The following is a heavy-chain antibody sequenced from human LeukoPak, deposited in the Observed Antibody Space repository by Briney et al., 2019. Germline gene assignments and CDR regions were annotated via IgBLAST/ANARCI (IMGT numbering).Heavy chain of an antibody. J-gene: IGHJ6*04. CDR3: AELGITMIGGV. CDR1: GFTFSSYS. D-gene: IGHD3-10*02. Sequence: GGSLRLSCAASGFTFSSYSMNWVRQSPGKGLEWVSSISSSSSYIYYADSVKGRFTISRDNAKNSLYLQMNSLRAEDTAVYYCAELGITMIGGVWGKGTTVTISS. V-gene: IGHV3-21*01. CDR2: ISSSSSYI.